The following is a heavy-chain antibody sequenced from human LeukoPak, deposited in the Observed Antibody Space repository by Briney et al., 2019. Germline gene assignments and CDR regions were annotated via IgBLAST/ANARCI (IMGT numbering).Heavy chain of an antibody. D-gene: IGHD2-15*01. Sequence: GGSLRLSCAASGFTFSSYAMHWVRLAPGKGLEWVAVISYDGSNKYYADSVKGRFTISRDNSKNTLYLQMNSLRAEDTAVYYCARDEDLLFDYWGQGTLVTVSS. CDR3: ARDEDLLFDY. J-gene: IGHJ4*02. V-gene: IGHV3-30-3*01. CDR1: GFTFSSYA. CDR2: ISYDGSNK.